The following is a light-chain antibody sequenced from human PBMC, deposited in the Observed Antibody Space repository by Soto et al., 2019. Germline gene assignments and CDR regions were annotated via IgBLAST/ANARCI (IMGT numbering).Light chain of an antibody. Sequence: QSALTQPASVSGSPGQSITISCTGTSSDVGSYNLDSWYQQHPGKAPKLMIYEGSKRPSGVSNRFSGSKSGNTASLTISGLQAEDEADYYCCSYAGSSTFEGVVFGGGTKLTVL. V-gene: IGLV2-23*03. J-gene: IGLJ2*01. CDR2: EGS. CDR3: CSYAGSSTFEGVV. CDR1: SSDVGSYNL.